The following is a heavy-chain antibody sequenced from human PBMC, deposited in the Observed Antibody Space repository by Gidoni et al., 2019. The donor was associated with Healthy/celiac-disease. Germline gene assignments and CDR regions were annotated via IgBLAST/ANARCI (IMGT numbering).Heavy chain of an antibody. V-gene: IGHV4-39*01. J-gene: IGHJ5*02. CDR2: IYYSGGT. CDR3: ARPRGVWELGWFDP. Sequence: QLQLQESGPGLVKPSETLSLTCTVSGGSISSSSYYWGWIRQPPGKGLEWIGSIYYSGGTYYNPSLKSRVTISVDTSKTQFSLKLSSVTAADTAVYYCARPRGVWELGWFDPWGQGTLVTVSS. D-gene: IGHD1-26*01. CDR1: GGSISSSSYY.